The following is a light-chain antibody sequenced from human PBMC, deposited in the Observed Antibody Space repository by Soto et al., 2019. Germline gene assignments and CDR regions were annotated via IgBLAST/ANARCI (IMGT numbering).Light chain of an antibody. J-gene: IGKJ4*01. CDR3: QKCDSAPLT. Sequence: DIQMTQSPSSLSASVGDRVTITCRASQGISNALAWYQQKPGKVPKLLIYAASTLQSGVPSRFSGSGSGTHFTLPIDSLQPEDVATYYGQKCDSAPLTFGGGTKVEIK. CDR1: QGISNA. CDR2: AAS. V-gene: IGKV1-27*01.